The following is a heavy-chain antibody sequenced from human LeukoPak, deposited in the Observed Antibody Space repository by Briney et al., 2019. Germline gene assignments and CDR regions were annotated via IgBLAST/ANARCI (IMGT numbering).Heavy chain of an antibody. J-gene: IGHJ4*02. V-gene: IGHV1-69*05. Sequence: SVRVSSAASGGTFTIYTISWGRQAPGERGGRGGEIFPIFCTANYPQKFQGRVTITTHESTSTAYMALSSLTSEDTAVYYCARDRGGGLAAAASYFDYWGQGTLVPVSS. CDR1: GGTFTIYT. CDR2: IFPIFCTA. CDR3: ARDRGGGLAAAASYFDY. D-gene: IGHD6-13*01.